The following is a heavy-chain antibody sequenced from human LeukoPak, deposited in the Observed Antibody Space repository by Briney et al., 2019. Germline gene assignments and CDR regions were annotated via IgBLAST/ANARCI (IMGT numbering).Heavy chain of an antibody. Sequence: SETLSLTCTVSGGSISSYYWSWIRQPPGKGLEWIGYIYYSGSTNYNPSLKSRVTISVDTSKNQSSLKLSSVTAADTAVYYCASIKGAGPFDYWGQGTLVTVSS. CDR2: IYYSGST. V-gene: IGHV4-59*08. J-gene: IGHJ4*02. CDR1: GGSISSYY. D-gene: IGHD1-26*01. CDR3: ASIKGAGPFDY.